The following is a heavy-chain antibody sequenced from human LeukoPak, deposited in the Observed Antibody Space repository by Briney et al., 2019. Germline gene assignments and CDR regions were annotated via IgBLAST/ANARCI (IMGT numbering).Heavy chain of an antibody. J-gene: IGHJ4*02. D-gene: IGHD6-19*01. CDR3: ARDRVSSGWYGGYIYGFDY. CDR1: GYTFTSYG. V-gene: IGHV1-18*01. Sequence: ASVKVSCKASGYTFTSYGISWVRQAPGQGLEWMGWTSAYNGNTNYAQKLQGRVTMTTDTSTSTAYMELRSLRSDDTAVYYCARDRVSSGWYGGYIYGFDYWGQGTLVTVSS. CDR2: TSAYNGNT.